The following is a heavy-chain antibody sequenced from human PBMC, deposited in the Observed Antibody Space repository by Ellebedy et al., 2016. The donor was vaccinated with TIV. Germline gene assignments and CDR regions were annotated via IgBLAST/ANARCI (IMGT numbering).Heavy chain of an antibody. CDR3: ARDPSLDWNLDY. CDR1: GFSSSDYY. V-gene: IGHV3-11*04. J-gene: IGHJ4*02. D-gene: IGHD1-1*01. CDR2: ISDSGSMI. Sequence: GESLKISXAASGFSSSDYYMSWIRQAPGKGLEWVSYISDSGSMIHYADSVKGRFTISRDNSKNSLYLQMNNLRAEDTAVYYCARDPSLDWNLDYWGQGTLVTVSS.